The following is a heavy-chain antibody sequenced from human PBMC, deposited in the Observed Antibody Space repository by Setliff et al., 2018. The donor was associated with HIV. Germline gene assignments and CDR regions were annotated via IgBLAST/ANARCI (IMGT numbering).Heavy chain of an antibody. CDR3: ARRAYHFAAFDN. Sequence: PGGSLRLSCTASGFRFSNYAMTWVRQAPGKGLEWVATIGGVGFVSTYYADYVKGRFTISRDNAKNSLFLQMNSLRADDTAVYYCARRAYHFAAFDNWGQGTLVTVSS. V-gene: IGHV3-23*01. CDR1: GFRFSNYA. J-gene: IGHJ4*02. CDR2: IGGVGFVST.